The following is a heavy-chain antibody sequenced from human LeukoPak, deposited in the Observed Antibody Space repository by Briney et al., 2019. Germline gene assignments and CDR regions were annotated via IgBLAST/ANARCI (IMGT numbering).Heavy chain of an antibody. CDR2: IYYSGST. CDR3: ARLAVHYPFDY. CDR1: GGSISTTTYY. J-gene: IGHJ4*02. D-gene: IGHD3-10*01. V-gene: IGHV4-39*01. Sequence: PSETLSLTCTVSGGSISTTTYYWGWIRQPPGKGLEWIGTIYYSGSTYYNPSLESRVTISVDTSKNQFSLKLSSVIAADTAVYYCARLAVHYPFDYWGQGTLVTVYS.